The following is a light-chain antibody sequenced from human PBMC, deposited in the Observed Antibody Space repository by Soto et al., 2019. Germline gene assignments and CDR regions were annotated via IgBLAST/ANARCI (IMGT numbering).Light chain of an antibody. CDR2: GAS. Sequence: EIVLTQSPGTLSLSPGERVALSCRASQSISSNYLAWYQQKPGQAPRLLIYGASSRATGSPDRFSGSGSGTDFTLTISRLEPEDFAVYYCQQYGSSPLTFGGGTKVEIK. CDR3: QQYGSSPLT. V-gene: IGKV3-20*01. CDR1: QSISSNY. J-gene: IGKJ4*01.